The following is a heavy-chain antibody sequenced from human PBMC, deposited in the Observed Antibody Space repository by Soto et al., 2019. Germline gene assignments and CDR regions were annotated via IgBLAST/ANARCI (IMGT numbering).Heavy chain of an antibody. CDR2: IYYSGST. D-gene: IGHD2-15*01. V-gene: IGHV4-59*08. J-gene: IGHJ3*02. CDR1: GGSIISYY. CDR3: ARLVVVVAADAFDI. Sequence: SEMLSLTCTVFGGSIISYYGRWIRQPPGKGLEWIGYIYYSGSTNYNPSLKSRVTISVDTSKNQFSLKLSSVTAADTAVYYSARLVVVVAADAFDIWGQGTMVTGSS.